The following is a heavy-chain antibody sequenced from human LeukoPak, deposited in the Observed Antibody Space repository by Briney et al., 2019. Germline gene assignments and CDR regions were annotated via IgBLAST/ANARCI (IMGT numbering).Heavy chain of an antibody. CDR1: GGSISSYY. CDR3: ARVDPDSSSTLEVFDY. J-gene: IGHJ4*02. D-gene: IGHD6-6*01. CDR2: IYYSGST. Sequence: SETLSLTCTVSGGSISSYYWSWIRQSPGKGLEWIGYIYYSGSTNYNPSLKSRVTISVDTSKNQFSLKLSSVTAADTAVYYCARVDPDSSSTLEVFDYWGQGTLVTVSS. V-gene: IGHV4-59*01.